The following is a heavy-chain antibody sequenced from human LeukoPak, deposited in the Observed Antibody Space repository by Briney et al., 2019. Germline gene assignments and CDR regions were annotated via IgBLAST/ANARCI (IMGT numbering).Heavy chain of an antibody. CDR2: INPNSGGT. D-gene: IGHD2-2*01. Sequence: GASVKVSCKASGYTFTCYYMHWVRQAPGQGLEWMGRINPNSGGTNYAQKFQGRVTMTRDTSIGTAYMELSRLRSDDTAVYYCALIQYCSSTSCSNRPFDYWGQGTLVTVSS. CDR3: ALIQYCSSTSCSNRPFDY. J-gene: IGHJ4*02. CDR1: GYTFTCYY. V-gene: IGHV1-2*06.